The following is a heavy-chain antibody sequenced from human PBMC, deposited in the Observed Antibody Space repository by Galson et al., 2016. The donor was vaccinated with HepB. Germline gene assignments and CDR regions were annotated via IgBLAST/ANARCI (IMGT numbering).Heavy chain of an antibody. V-gene: IGHV3-33*01. CDR2: IWHDGSNE. D-gene: IGHD3-10*01. Sequence: SLRLSCAASGFAFSSFAIHWVRQAPGKGLEWVAMIWHDGSNEYYADSVRGRFTISRDNSKNTLDLQMNGLRAEDTAVYYCARDMAPYGLDVWGQGTTVTVAS. CDR3: ARDMAPYGLDV. CDR1: GFAFSSFA. J-gene: IGHJ6*02.